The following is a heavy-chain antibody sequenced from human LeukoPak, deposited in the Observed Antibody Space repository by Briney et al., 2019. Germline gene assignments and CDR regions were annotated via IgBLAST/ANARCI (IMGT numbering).Heavy chain of an antibody. D-gene: IGHD3-10*01. Sequence: ASVKVSCKASGYPFTGYYMHWVRQAPGQGLEWMGWINPNSGGTNYAQKFQGRVTMTRSTSISTAYMELSRLRSDDTAVYYCARVGYYGSGSPNWFDPWGQGTLVTVSS. J-gene: IGHJ5*02. CDR2: INPNSGGT. V-gene: IGHV1-2*02. CDR3: ARVGYYGSGSPNWFDP. CDR1: GYPFTGYY.